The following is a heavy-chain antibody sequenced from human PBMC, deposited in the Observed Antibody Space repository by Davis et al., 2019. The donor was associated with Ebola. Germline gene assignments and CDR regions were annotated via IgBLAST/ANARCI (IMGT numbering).Heavy chain of an antibody. D-gene: IGHD2-15*01. V-gene: IGHV3-23*01. CDR3: TRYCHYPDCSYFDC. Sequence: GESLKISCVASEFSFRSYWFHWVRQVPGKGLEWVSTVSGSGGSTHYSDSVRGRFSISRDNSKNTLYLQMNSLRAEDTATYYCTRYCHYPDCSYFDCWGQGTVVAVSS. J-gene: IGHJ4*02. CDR2: VSGSGGST. CDR1: EFSFRSYW.